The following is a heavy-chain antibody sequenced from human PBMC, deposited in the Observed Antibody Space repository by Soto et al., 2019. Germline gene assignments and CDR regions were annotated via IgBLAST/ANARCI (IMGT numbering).Heavy chain of an antibody. CDR2: ISYDGSNK. D-gene: IGHD3-10*01. V-gene: IGHV3-30-3*01. CDR1: GFTFSSYA. Sequence: QVQLVESGGGVVQPGRSLRLSCAASGFTFSSYAMHWVRQAPGTGLEWVAVISYDGSNKYYAESVKGRFTISTDNSKNTQYLQMNVLRAEDTSVYYGASVARGRGAPGWFDPWGQGTLVTVSS. J-gene: IGHJ5*02. CDR3: ASVARGRGAPGWFDP.